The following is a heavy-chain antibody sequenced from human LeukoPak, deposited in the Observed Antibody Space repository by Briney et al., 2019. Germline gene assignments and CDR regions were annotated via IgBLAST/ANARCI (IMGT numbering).Heavy chain of an antibody. CDR1: GGSISSYY. J-gene: IGHJ3*02. CDR3: AGAAEFLDAFDI. V-gene: IGHV4-59*01. Sequence: PSETLSLTCTVSGGSISSYYWSWIRQPPGKGLEWIGYIYYSGSTNYNPSLKSRVTISVDTSKNQFSLKLSSVTAADTAVYYCAGAAEFLDAFDIWGQGTMVTVSS. D-gene: IGHD3-10*01. CDR2: IYYSGST.